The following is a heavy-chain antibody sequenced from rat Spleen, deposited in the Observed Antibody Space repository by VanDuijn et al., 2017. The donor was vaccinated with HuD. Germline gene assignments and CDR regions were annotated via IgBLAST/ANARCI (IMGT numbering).Heavy chain of an antibody. J-gene: IGHJ2*01. CDR1: GFTFSDYA. Sequence: EVQLVESGGGLVQPGRSLKFSCAASGFTFSDYAMAWVRQAPKKGLEWVATIIYDGSRTYYRDSVKGRFTISRDNAKSTLYLQMDSLRSEDTATYYCATSGYTTDYFYPLVGYWGQGVMVTVSS. D-gene: IGHD1-6*01. CDR2: IIYDGSRT. V-gene: IGHV5-17*01. CDR3: ATSGYTTDYFYPLVGY.